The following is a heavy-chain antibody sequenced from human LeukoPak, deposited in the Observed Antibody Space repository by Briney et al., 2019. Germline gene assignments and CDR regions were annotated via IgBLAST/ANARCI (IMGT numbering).Heavy chain of an antibody. D-gene: IGHD4-17*01. CDR2: INTYGTST. CDR3: ARGSTTVTTKDWFDP. CDR1: GFTFSSYW. V-gene: IGHV3-74*03. J-gene: IGHJ5*02. Sequence: GGSLRLSCAASGFTFSSYWMHWVRQVPGKGLRWDGRINTYGTSTTYGDSVEGRFTISRDNAKNTLYLEMNSLRDDDTAVYYCARGSTTVTTKDWFDPWGQGAPVTVSS.